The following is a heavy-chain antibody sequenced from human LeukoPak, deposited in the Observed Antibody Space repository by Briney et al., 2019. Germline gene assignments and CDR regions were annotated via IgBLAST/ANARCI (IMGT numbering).Heavy chain of an antibody. CDR3: RGYYYDSSGYYFDY. V-gene: IGHV4-59*08. D-gene: IGHD3-22*01. Sequence: SETLSLTCTVSGGSISSYYWSWIRQPPGKGLEWIGYIYYSGSTNYNPSLKSRVTTSVDTSKNQFSLKLSSVTAADTAVYYCRGYYYDSSGYYFDYWGQGTLVTVSS. CDR1: GGSISSYY. J-gene: IGHJ4*02. CDR2: IYYSGST.